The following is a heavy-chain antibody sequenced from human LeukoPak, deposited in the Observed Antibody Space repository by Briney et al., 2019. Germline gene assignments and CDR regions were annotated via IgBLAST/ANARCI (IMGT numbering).Heavy chain of an antibody. D-gene: IGHD1-1*01. CDR3: AKDKSWKLHLFDY. CDR1: GFTFSNYG. Sequence: GRSLRLSCVGSGFTFSNYGMHWVRQAPGKGLEWVAFISYDGSNKKYADSLKGRFTISRDIARNTLSLQMNSLRAEDTAVYYCAKDKSWKLHLFDYWGQGALVTVSS. J-gene: IGHJ4*02. V-gene: IGHV3-30*18. CDR2: ISYDGSNK.